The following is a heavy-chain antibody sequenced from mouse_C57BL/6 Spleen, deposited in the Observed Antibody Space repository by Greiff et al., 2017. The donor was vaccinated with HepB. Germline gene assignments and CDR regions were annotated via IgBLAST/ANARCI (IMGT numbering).Heavy chain of an antibody. CDR1: GFNIKDYY. Sequence: VQLQQSGAELVRPGASVKLSCTASGFNIKDYYMHWVKQRPEQGLEWIGRIDPEDGDTEYAPKFQGKATMTAGTSSNTAYLQLSSLTSEDTAVYYCTTGGRAMDYLGQGTSVTVSS. J-gene: IGHJ4*01. V-gene: IGHV14-1*01. CDR3: TTGGRAMDY. CDR2: IDPEDGDT.